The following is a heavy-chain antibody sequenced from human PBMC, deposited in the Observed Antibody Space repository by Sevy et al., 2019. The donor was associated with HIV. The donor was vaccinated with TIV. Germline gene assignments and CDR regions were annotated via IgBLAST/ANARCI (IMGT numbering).Heavy chain of an antibody. J-gene: IGHJ3*01. CDR1: GFTFSSYD. CDR2: IATAGDT. CDR3: ARGGATGTGFAFDL. V-gene: IGHV3-13*01. Sequence: GGSLRLSCAASGFTFSSYDIHWVRQVIGKGLEWVSAIATAGDTYYQGSVKGRFTISRENAMNSSYLQMNSLRAGDTAVYYCARGGATGTGFAFDLWGQGTMVTVSS. D-gene: IGHD1-7*01.